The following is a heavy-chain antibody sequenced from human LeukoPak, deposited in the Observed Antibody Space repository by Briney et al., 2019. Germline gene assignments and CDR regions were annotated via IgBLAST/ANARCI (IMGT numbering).Heavy chain of an antibody. CDR1: GFTFSSYA. CDR3: AKDRIASYYSPSDY. CDR2: ISGSGGST. J-gene: IGHJ4*02. Sequence: PGGSLRLSCAASGFTFSSYAMSWVRQAPGKGLEWVSAISGSGGSTYYADSVKGRFTISRDNSKNTLYVEMNSLRAEDTAIYYCAKDRIASYYSPSDYWGQGTLVTVSS. V-gene: IGHV3-23*01. D-gene: IGHD1-26*01.